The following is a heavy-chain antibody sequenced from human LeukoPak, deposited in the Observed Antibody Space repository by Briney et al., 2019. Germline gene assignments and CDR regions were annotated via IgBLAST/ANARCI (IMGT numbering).Heavy chain of an antibody. CDR2: ITGSGSGI. D-gene: IGHD4-17*01. CDR1: GFSFSSEN. J-gene: IGHJ4*02. Sequence: PGGSLRLSCAASGFSFSSENMNWVRQAPGKGPEWISWITGSGSGIIYADSVKGRFTISRDNAKNSLFLQMNSLRAEDTAVYYCARDKDYGFTYWGQGTLVTVSS. CDR3: ARDKDYGFTY. V-gene: IGHV3-48*01.